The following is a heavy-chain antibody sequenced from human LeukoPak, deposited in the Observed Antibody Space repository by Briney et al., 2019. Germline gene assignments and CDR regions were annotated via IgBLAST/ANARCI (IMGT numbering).Heavy chain of an antibody. CDR2: FSAYNGNT. CDR3: ASARAGYFDWLLNY. CDR1: GYTFTSYG. V-gene: IGHV1-18*01. D-gene: IGHD3-9*01. J-gene: IGHJ4*02. Sequence: GASVKVSCKASGYTFTSYGISWVRQAPGQGLEWMGWFSAYNGNTNYAQKLQGRVTMATDTSTSTAYMELRSLRSDDTAVYYCASARAGYFDWLLNYWGQGTLVTVSS.